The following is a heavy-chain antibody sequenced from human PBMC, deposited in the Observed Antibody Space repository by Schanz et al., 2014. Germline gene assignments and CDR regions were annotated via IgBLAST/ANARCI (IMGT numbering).Heavy chain of an antibody. CDR1: GYSFTPFP. J-gene: IGHJ4*02. CDR3: AGAFDSSGYYFDY. V-gene: IGHV1-3*01. Sequence: QVQLVQSWAEVKGPGASVKVSCKASGYSFTPFPIHWVRQAPGQRLEWMGWINAGTGNTEYSQKFQGRVTITSDTSTSTVYMELSGLRSEDTAVYYCAGAFDSSGYYFDYWGQGTLVTVSS. CDR2: INAGTGNT. D-gene: IGHD3-22*01.